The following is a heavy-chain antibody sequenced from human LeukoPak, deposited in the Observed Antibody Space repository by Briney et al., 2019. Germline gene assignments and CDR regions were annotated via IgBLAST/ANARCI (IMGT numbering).Heavy chain of an antibody. Sequence: PSQTLSLTCTVSGGSISSGDYYWSWIRQPPGKGLEWIGYIYYSGSTYYNPFLKSRVTISVDTSKNQFSLKLSSVTAADTAVYYCARETISPYYYGMDVWGQGTTVTVSS. CDR1: GGSISSGDYY. J-gene: IGHJ6*02. CDR2: IYYSGST. CDR3: ARETISPYYYGMDV. D-gene: IGHD3-9*01. V-gene: IGHV4-30-4*01.